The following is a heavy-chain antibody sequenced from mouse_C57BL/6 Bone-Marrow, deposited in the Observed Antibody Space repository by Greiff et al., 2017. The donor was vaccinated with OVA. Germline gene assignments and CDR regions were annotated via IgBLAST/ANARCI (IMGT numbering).Heavy chain of an antibody. CDR1: GYAFTNYL. D-gene: IGHD2-4*01. CDR2: INPGSGGT. V-gene: IGHV1-54*01. J-gene: IGHJ4*01. CDR3: ARPYDYDAYAMDY. Sequence: QVQLQQSGAELVRPGTSVKVSCKASGYAFTNYLIEWVKQRPGQGLEWIGVINPGSGGTNYNEKFKGKATLTADKSSSTAYMQLSSLTSEDSAVYFCARPYDYDAYAMDYWGQGTSVTVSS.